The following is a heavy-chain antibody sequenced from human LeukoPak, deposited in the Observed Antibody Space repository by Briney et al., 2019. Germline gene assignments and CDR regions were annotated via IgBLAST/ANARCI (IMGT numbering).Heavy chain of an antibody. CDR2: LSWDGGSR. J-gene: IGHJ5*02. D-gene: IGHD3-3*02. V-gene: IGHV3-43*01. CDR3: AKDISKRGLAIADH. Sequence: GGSLRLSCVASGFTFNDYSMHWVRQPPGKGLEWVSLLSWDGGSRYYADSVRGRFTISKDNSKNSLYLQMNSLTTEDTALYYCAKDISKRGLAIADHWGQGTLVTVSS. CDR1: GFTFNDYS.